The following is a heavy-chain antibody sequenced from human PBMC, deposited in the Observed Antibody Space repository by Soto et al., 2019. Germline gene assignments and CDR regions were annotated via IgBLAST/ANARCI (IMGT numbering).Heavy chain of an antibody. J-gene: IGHJ5*02. CDR3: ARDITPYPARFDP. CDR2: ISAYNGNT. D-gene: IGHD1-20*01. V-gene: IGHV1-18*01. Sequence: GASVTVSCKASGYTFTSYGISWGRQAPGQGLEWMGWISAYNGNTNYAQKLQGRVTMTTDTSTSTAYKELRSLRSDDTAVYYCARDITPYPARFDPWGQGTLVTVS. CDR1: GYTFTSYG.